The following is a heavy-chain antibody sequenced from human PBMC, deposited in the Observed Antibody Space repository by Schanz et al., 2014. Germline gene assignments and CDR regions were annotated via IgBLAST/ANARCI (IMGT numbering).Heavy chain of an antibody. J-gene: IGHJ3*02. CDR2: INSDGTKR. CDR1: GFTLSSYG. Sequence: VQLLESGGGLVQPGGSLRLSCVASGFTLSSYGMHWVRQAPGKGLEWVAFINSDGTKRFYADSVKSRFTISRDNSRNTLYLQMNSLRAEDTAVYYCARDGYSVVVISPTESFDIWGQGTMVTVSP. D-gene: IGHD2-21*01. V-gene: IGHV3-30*02. CDR3: ARDGYSVVVISPTESFDI.